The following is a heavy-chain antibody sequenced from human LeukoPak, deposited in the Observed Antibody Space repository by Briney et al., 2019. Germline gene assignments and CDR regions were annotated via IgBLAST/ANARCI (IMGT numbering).Heavy chain of an antibody. V-gene: IGHV3-30*02. CDR3: AKGGYRRVGATTVDY. CDR1: GFTFSSYG. Sequence: GGSLRLSCAASGFTFSSYGMHWVRQAPGKGLEWVAFIRYDGSNKYYADSVKGRFTISRDNSQNTLYLQMNSLRAEDTAVYYCAKGGYRRVGATTVDYWGQGTLVTVSS. D-gene: IGHD1-26*01. CDR2: IRYDGSNK. J-gene: IGHJ4*02.